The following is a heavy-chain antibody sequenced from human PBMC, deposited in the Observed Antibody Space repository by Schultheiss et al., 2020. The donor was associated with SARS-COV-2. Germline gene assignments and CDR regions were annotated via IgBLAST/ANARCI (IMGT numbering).Heavy chain of an antibody. V-gene: IGHV1-3*01. CDR1: GYTFTRYV. CDR3: AREVVATYEGMFFDY. D-gene: IGHD2-15*01. J-gene: IGHJ4*02. Sequence: ASVKVSCKASGYTFTRYVMHWVRQAPGQRLEWMGWINAGNGNTKYSQKFQGRVTITRGTSASTAYMELNSLRSEDTAVYYCAREVVATYEGMFFDYWGQGALVTVSS. CDR2: INAGNGNT.